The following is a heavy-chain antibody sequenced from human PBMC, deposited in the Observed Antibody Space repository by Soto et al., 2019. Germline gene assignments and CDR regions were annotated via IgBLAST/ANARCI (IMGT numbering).Heavy chain of an antibody. CDR3: ASAYYYDSSGYSPGGY. D-gene: IGHD3-22*01. CDR2: IKQDGSQK. J-gene: IGHJ4*02. CDR1: GLTFSSYW. Sequence: VGSLRLSCAASGLTFSSYWMSWVRQARGKGLEWVANIKQDGSQKYYVDSVKGRFTISRDNAKNSLYLQMNSLRVEDTAVYYCASAYYYDSSGYSPGGYWGQGTLVTVSS. V-gene: IGHV3-7*01.